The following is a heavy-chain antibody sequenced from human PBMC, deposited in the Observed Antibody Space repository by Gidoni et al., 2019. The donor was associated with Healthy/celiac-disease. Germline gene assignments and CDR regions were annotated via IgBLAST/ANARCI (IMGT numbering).Heavy chain of an antibody. J-gene: IGHJ3*02. CDR2: INPNSGGT. CDR3: ARDHGYSGYVAFDI. V-gene: IGHV1-2*02. Sequence: QVQLVQSGAEVTKPGAAVKVSCKASGYTLTGYYMHWVRQAPGQGLEWMGWINPNSGGTNYAQKFQGRVTMTRDTSISTAYMELSRLRSDDTAVYYCARDHGYSGYVAFDIWGQGTMVTVSS. CDR1: GYTLTGYY. D-gene: IGHD5-12*01.